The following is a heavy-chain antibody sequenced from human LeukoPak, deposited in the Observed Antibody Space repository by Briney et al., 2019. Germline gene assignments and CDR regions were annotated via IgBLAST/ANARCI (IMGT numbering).Heavy chain of an antibody. Sequence: PGGSLRLSCAASGFTFSNYGMHWVRQAPGKGLEWVAFIRYDGSNKYYADSVKGRFTISRDNSKNTLYLQMNSLRAEDTAVYYCAESRHMVRGVTPFDYWGQGTLVTVSS. CDR2: IRYDGSNK. D-gene: IGHD3-10*01. CDR1: GFTFSNYG. CDR3: AESRHMVRGVTPFDY. J-gene: IGHJ4*02. V-gene: IGHV3-30*02.